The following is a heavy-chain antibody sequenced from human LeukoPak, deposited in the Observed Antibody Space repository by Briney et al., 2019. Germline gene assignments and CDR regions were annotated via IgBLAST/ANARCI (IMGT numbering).Heavy chain of an antibody. J-gene: IGHJ4*02. Sequence: SETLSLACTVSGGSISSYYWSWIRQPPGKGLEWIGYIYYSGSTNYNPSLKSRVTISVDTSKNQFSLKLSSVTAADTAVYYCARGRELRTLVLCDDWGEGTLVSVSS. V-gene: IGHV4-59*01. D-gene: IGHD1-26*01. CDR3: ARGRELRTLVLCDD. CDR1: GGSISSYY. CDR2: IYYSGST.